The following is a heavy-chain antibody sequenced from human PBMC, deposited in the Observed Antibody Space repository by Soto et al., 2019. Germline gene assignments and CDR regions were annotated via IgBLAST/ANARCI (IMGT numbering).Heavy chain of an antibody. CDR2: ISSNGGST. D-gene: IGHD1-1*01. V-gene: IGHV3-64*01. CDR3: ARGTGTTRSWFDP. J-gene: IGHJ5*02. CDR1: GFTFSSYA. Sequence: PGGPLRLSCAASGFTFSSYAMHWVRQAPGKGLEYVSAISSNGGSTYYANSVKGRFTISRDNSKNTLYLQMGSLRAEDMAVYYCARGTGTTRSWFDPWGQGTLVTSPQ.